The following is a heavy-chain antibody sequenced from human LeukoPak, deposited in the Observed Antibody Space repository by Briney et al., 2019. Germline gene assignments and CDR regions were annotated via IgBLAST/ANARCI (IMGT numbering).Heavy chain of an antibody. CDR3: AKGPSHYYLDF. CDR1: GYRLTRSY. J-gene: IGHJ4*02. V-gene: IGHV1-2*02. CDR2: INPDSGAT. Sequence: ASVTVSCKASGYRLTRSYMHWVRQAPGQGLEWMGWINPDSGATNYAQKFQGRITFTRDTSVTTAYLEVSNLRSDDTALFYCAKGPSHYYLDFWGQGTLVAVSS.